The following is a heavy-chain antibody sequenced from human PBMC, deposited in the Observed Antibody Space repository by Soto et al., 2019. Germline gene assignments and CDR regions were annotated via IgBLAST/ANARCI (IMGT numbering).Heavy chain of an antibody. V-gene: IGHV3-74*01. CDR1: GFTFSSYW. CDR2: INSDGSST. J-gene: IGHJ6*02. Sequence: GGSLRLSCAASGFTFSSYWMHWVRQAPGKGLVWVSRINSDGSSTSYADSVKGRFTISRDNAKNTLYLQMNSLRAEDTAVYYCARGSYDFWSGYYYYHGMDVWGQGTTVTVSS. D-gene: IGHD3-3*01. CDR3: ARGSYDFWSGYYYYHGMDV.